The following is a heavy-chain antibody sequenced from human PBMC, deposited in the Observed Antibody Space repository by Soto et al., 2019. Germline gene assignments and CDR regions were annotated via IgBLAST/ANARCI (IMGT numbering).Heavy chain of an antibody. CDR2: IYWDDDK. Sequence: PTLVNPTQTLTLTCTFSGFSLSTSGVGVGWIRQPPGKALEWLALIYWDDDKRYSPSLKSRLIITKDTSKNQVVLTMTNMDPVDTATFYCAHRLGYCSGGSCYLWFDPWGQGTLVTVS. V-gene: IGHV2-5*02. CDR3: AHRLGYCSGGSCYLWFDP. D-gene: IGHD2-15*01. J-gene: IGHJ5*02. CDR1: GFSLSTSGVG.